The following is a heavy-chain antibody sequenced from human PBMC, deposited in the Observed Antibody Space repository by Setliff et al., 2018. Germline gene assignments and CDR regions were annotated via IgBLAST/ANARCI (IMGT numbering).Heavy chain of an antibody. CDR3: ARVRWDRESFDI. V-gene: IGHV4-31*03. CDR1: GGSFSSGGYY. Sequence: SETLSLTCTVSGGSFSSGGYYWNWIRQHPGKGLEWIGYIYYSGTTYSNPTLKSRVTISVDTSKSQFSLNLTSVTAADTAIYYCARVRWDRESFDIWGQGTMVTV. D-gene: IGHD1-26*01. J-gene: IGHJ3*02. CDR2: IYYSGTT.